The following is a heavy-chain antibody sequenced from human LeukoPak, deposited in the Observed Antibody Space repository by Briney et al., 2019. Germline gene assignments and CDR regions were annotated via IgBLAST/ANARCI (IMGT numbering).Heavy chain of an antibody. V-gene: IGHV3-21*01. Sequence: GGSLRLSCAASGFTFSSYSMNWVRQAPGKGLEWVSSISSSSSYIYYADSVKGRFTISRDNAKNSLYLQMNSLRAEDTAVYYCARDHELGDGYKGPKRRGGGLPYYFDYWGQGTLVTVSS. J-gene: IGHJ4*02. D-gene: IGHD5-24*01. CDR2: ISSSSSYI. CDR3: ARDHELGDGYKGPKRRGGGLPYYFDY. CDR1: GFTFSSYS.